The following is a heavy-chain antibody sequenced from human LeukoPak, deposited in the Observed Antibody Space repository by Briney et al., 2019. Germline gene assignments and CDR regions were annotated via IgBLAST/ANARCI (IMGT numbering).Heavy chain of an antibody. CDR2: ISAYNGNT. V-gene: IGHV1-18*01. CDR3: ARDRGSYNYYYYYGMDV. Sequence: GASVKVSCKASGYTFTSYGISWVRQAPGQGLEWMGWISAYNGNTNYAQKLQGRVTMTTDTSTSTAYMELRSLRSDDTAVYYCARDRGSYNYYYYYGMDVWGQGTTVTVSS. D-gene: IGHD1-26*01. J-gene: IGHJ6*02. CDR1: GYTFTSYG.